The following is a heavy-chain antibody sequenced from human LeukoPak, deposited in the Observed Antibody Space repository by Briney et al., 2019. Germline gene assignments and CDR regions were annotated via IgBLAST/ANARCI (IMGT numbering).Heavy chain of an antibody. CDR3: ARGGGRGAASNWFDP. D-gene: IGHD3-10*01. V-gene: IGHV1-8*01. J-gene: IGHJ5*02. CDR1: GYTFTSYD. CDR2: MNPNSGNT. Sequence: ASVKVSCKASGYTFTSYDINWVRQATGQGLAGMGWMNPNSGNTGYAQKFQGRVTMTRNTSISTAYMELSSLRSEDTAVYYCARGGGRGAASNWFDPWGQGTLVTVSS.